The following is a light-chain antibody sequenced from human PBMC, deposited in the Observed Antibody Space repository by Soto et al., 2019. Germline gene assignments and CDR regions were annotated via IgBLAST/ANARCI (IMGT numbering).Light chain of an antibody. CDR2: KAT. Sequence: DIQLTQSPSFLSASVGDRVRITCRASQSITTWLAWYQQKPGKAPKLLIYKATNLQSGVPSRFSGSGSGTEFTLTISSLQPDDFATYYCQHYNSYSEAFGQGTKVDIK. CDR3: QHYNSYSEA. J-gene: IGKJ1*01. V-gene: IGKV1-5*03. CDR1: QSITTW.